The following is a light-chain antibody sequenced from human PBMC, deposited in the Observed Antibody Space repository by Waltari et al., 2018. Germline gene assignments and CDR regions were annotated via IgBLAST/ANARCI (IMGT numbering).Light chain of an antibody. CDR3: QQSYSTPFT. J-gene: IGKJ3*01. V-gene: IGKV1-39*01. CDR2: AAS. CDR1: QSISTY. Sequence: DIQMTQSPSALAASVRDRVTITCRASQSISTYVNWYQQKPGKVPKVLIYAASSLHSGVPSRFSGSGSGTDFTLTISSLQPEDFATYYCQQSYSTPFTFGPGTIVDIK.